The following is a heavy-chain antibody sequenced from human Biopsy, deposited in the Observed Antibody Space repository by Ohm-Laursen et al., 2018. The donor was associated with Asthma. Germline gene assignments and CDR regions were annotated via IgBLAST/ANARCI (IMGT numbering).Heavy chain of an antibody. CDR3: ARGWNCGGDCYSLDS. J-gene: IGHJ4*02. D-gene: IGHD2-21*02. CDR1: GDSIDSGDYS. V-gene: IGHV4-30-2*06. CDR2: IYRNGDT. Sequence: TLSLTCAVSGDSIDSGDYSWTWIRQSPGVGLEWIGYIYRNGDTYYNPTPKNRVTISIDRSKNQFSLRLRSVTAADTAVYYCARGWNCGGDCYSLDSWGQGTLVTFSS.